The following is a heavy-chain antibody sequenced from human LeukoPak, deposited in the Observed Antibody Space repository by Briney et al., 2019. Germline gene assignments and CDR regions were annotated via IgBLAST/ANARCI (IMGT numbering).Heavy chain of an antibody. V-gene: IGHV4-59*08. CDR2: IYYSGST. D-gene: IGHD4-17*01. CDR1: GGSISSYY. CDR3: ARHKAYGDSPFDY. Sequence: PSETLSLTCTVSGGSISSYYWSWIRQPPGKGLEWIGYIYYSGSTNYNPSLKSRVTISVDTSKNQFSLKLSSVTAADTAVYYCARHKAYGDSPFDYWGQGTLVTVSS. J-gene: IGHJ4*02.